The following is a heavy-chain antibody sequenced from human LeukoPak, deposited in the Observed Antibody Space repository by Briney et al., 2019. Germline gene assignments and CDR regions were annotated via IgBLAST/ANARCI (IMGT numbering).Heavy chain of an antibody. CDR1: GGSFSGYY. J-gene: IGHJ4*02. D-gene: IGHD5-12*01. V-gene: IGHV4-34*01. Sequence: SETLSLTCAVYGGSFSGYYWSWIRQPPGKGLEWIGEINHSGSTNYNPSLKSRVTISVDTSKNQFSLKLSPVTAADTAVYYCARESVDSHFDYWGQGTLVTVSS. CDR3: ARESVDSHFDY. CDR2: INHSGST.